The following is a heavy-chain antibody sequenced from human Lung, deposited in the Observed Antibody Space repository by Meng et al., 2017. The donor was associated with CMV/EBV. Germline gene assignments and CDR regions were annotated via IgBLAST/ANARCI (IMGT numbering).Heavy chain of an antibody. V-gene: IGHV3-43*01. CDR2: ISWDGGST. J-gene: IGHJ4*01. CDR3: AKDRYSGSYSSPGYFDY. Sequence: GESXKISCAASGFTFDDYTMHWVRQAPGKGLEWVSLISWDGGSTYYADSVKGRFTISRDNSKNSLYLQMNSLRTEDTALYYCAKDRYSGSYSSPGYFDYWGHRTLVTVSS. D-gene: IGHD1-26*01. CDR1: GFTFDDYT.